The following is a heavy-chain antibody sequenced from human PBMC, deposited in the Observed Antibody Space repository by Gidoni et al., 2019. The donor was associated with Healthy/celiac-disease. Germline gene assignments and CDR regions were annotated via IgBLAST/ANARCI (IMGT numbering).Heavy chain of an antibody. CDR3: ARAFRTSVGVVRLNS. D-gene: IGHD3-3*01. CDR1: GRYFSGYY. CDR2: IHHSGST. V-gene: IGHV4-34*01. J-gene: IGHJ4*02. Sequence: QVQLQQWGAGPWTRSATLSLTCAVHGRYFSGYYWSWIRQRPGKGLEWIGEIHHSGSTNYNPSLQLRVTISVDTSKNQFSLMLSSVTAADTAVYYCARAFRTSVGVVRLNSWGQGTLVTVSS.